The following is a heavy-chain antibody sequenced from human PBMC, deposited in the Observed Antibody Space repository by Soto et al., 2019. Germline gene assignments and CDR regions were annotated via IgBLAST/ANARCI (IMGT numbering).Heavy chain of an antibody. V-gene: IGHV4-34*01. Sequence: QVQLQQWGAGLLKPSETLSLTCAVFGGSVNSGNYYWSWIGQPPGKGLEWIGEMSHSGGTHFNPSLKSRVTISVDTSKNQFSLKMSSVTAADTALYYCARVERGTATTVVDAFDIWGPGTMVTVSS. CDR3: ARVERGTATTVVDAFDI. CDR1: GGSVNSGNYY. D-gene: IGHD1-1*01. CDR2: MSHSGGT. J-gene: IGHJ3*02.